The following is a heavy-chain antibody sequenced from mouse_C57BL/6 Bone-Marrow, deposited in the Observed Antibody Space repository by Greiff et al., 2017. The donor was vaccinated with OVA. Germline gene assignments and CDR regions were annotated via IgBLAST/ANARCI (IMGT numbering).Heavy chain of an antibody. J-gene: IGHJ2*01. V-gene: IGHV1-59*01. Sequence: VKLQQPGAELVRPGTSVKLSCKASGYTFTSYWMHWVKQRPGQGLEWIGVIDPSDSYTNYNQKFKGKATLTVDTSSSTAYMQLSSLTSEDSAVYYCARRYYGSRDFDYWGQGTTLTVSS. CDR1: GYTFTSYW. CDR2: IDPSDSYT. D-gene: IGHD1-1*01. CDR3: ARRYYGSRDFDY.